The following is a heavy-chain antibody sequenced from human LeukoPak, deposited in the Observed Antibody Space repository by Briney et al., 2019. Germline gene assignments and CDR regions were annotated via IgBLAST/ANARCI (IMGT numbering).Heavy chain of an antibody. CDR1: GYTFTSYY. CDR3: ARPQTYYYGSGSYPYYYGMDV. Sequence: EASVKVSCKASGYTFTSYYMHWVRQAPGQGLEWMGIINPSGGSTSYAQKFQGRITMTRDTSTSTAYMELRSLRSDDTAVYYCARPQTYYYGSGSYPYYYGMDVWGQGTTVTVSS. J-gene: IGHJ6*02. D-gene: IGHD3-10*01. CDR2: INPSGGST. V-gene: IGHV1-46*01.